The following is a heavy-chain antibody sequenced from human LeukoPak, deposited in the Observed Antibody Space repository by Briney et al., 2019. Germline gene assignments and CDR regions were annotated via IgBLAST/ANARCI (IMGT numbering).Heavy chain of an antibody. J-gene: IGHJ3*02. CDR3: ASLVVVAATPNDAFDI. Sequence: NASETLSLTCAVYGGSFSGYYWSWIRQPPGKGLEWIGEINHSGSTNYNPTLKSRVRISIDTSKNQFSLKLCSVTAADTAVYYCASLVVVAATPNDAFDIWGQGTMVTVSS. V-gene: IGHV4-34*01. CDR1: GGSFSGYY. CDR2: INHSGST. D-gene: IGHD2-15*01.